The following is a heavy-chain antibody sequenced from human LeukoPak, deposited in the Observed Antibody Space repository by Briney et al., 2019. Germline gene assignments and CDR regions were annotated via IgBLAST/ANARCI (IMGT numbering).Heavy chain of an antibody. CDR3: ARRSWYSSGWNRGFDY. D-gene: IGHD6-19*01. Sequence: SSETLSLTCAVYGGSFSGYYWSWIRQPPGKGLEWIGEINHSGSTNYNPSLKSRVTISVDTSKNRFSLKLSSVTAADTAVYYCARRSWYSSGWNRGFDYWGQGTLVTVSS. CDR1: GGSFSGYY. CDR2: INHSGST. V-gene: IGHV4-34*01. J-gene: IGHJ4*02.